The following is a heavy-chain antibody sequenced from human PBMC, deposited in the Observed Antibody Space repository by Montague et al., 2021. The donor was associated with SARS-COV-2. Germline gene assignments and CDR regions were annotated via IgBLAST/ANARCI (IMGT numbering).Heavy chain of an antibody. CDR3: VRAKYYFDDSGSK. Sequence: SETLSLTCTVSGGSISSYYWSWIRQPPGKGLEWIGYIYYSGSTNYNPSLKSRVTISVDTSKNQFSLKLSSVTAADTAVYYCVRAKYYFDDSGSKWGQGTLVTV. V-gene: IGHV4-59*01. J-gene: IGHJ4*02. CDR1: GGSISSYY. CDR2: IYYSGST. D-gene: IGHD3-22*01.